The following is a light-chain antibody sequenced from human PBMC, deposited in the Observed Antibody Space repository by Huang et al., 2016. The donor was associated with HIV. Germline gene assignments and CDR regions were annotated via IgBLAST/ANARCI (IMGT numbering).Light chain of an antibody. Sequence: DVVMTQLPLSLPVALGQPASIFCKTSQSLVSSDGNTYLNWFQQRPGQHQRRLIYQVSNRDTGVQDRFSGSGSGTHFALRINRVEAEDVAIYYCMQGTHWPGTCGQGTKMEI. V-gene: IGKV2-30*01. J-gene: IGKJ1*01. CDR2: QVS. CDR3: MQGTHWPGT. CDR1: QSLVSSDGNTY.